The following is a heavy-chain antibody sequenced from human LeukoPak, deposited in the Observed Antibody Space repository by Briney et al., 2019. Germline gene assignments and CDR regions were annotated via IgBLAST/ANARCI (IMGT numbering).Heavy chain of an antibody. V-gene: IGHV3-30*18. Sequence: GGSLRLSCAASGFTFSTYGMHWVRQAPGKGLEWVAVILYDGSNKYYADSVKGRFTISRDNSKNTLYLLMNSLRADDTAVYYCAKGSSASCYSSVNFWGQGTLVTVSS. D-gene: IGHD2-15*01. CDR3: AKGSSASCYSSVNF. CDR1: GFTFSTYG. CDR2: ILYDGSNK. J-gene: IGHJ4*02.